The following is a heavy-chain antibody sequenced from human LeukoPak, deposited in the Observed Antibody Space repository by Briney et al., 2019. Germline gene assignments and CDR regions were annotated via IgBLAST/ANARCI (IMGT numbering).Heavy chain of an antibody. Sequence: GGSLRLSCAASGFTFTSYSMNWVRKAPGRGLEWVGRIKSKTDGGTTDYAAPVKGRFTISRDDSKNTLYLQMNSLKTEDTAVYYCTTGCSSTSCYYYYYYGMDVWGQGTTVTVSS. CDR3: TTGCSSTSCYYYYYYGMDV. CDR1: GFTFTSYS. J-gene: IGHJ6*02. CDR2: IKSKTDGGTT. V-gene: IGHV3-15*07. D-gene: IGHD2-2*01.